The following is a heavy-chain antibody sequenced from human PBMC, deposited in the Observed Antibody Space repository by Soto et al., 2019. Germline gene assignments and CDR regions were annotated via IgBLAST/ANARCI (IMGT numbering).Heavy chain of an antibody. Sequence: SETLSLTCAVSSGSISSSNWWSWVRQPPGKGLEWIGEIYHSGSTNYNPSLKSRVTISVDKSKNQFSLKLSSVTAADTAVYYCARGGPYCSSTSCYFDYWGQGTLVTVSS. CDR2: IYHSGST. J-gene: IGHJ4*02. CDR1: SGSISSSNW. V-gene: IGHV4-4*02. D-gene: IGHD2-2*01. CDR3: ARGGPYCSSTSCYFDY.